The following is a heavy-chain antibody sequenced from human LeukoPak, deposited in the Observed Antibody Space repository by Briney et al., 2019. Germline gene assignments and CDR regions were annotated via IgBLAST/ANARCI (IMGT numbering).Heavy chain of an antibody. V-gene: IGHV1-69*05. CDR2: IIPIFGTA. CDR3: AREHSSSWDQFDY. Sequence: SVKVSCKASGGTFSSYAISWVRQAPGQGLEWMGGIIPIFGTANYAQKFQGRVSMTIDTSTNTAYMELRSLRSDDTAVYYCAREHSSSWDQFDYWGQGTLVTVSS. CDR1: GGTFSSYA. D-gene: IGHD6-13*01. J-gene: IGHJ4*02.